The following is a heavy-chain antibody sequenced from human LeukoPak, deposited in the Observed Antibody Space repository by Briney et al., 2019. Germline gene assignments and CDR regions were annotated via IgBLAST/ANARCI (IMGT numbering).Heavy chain of an antibody. Sequence: GGSLRLSCAASGFTFSSYGMHWVRQAPGQGLEWMGWINPNSGGTNYAQKFQGRVTMTRDTSISTAYMELSRLRSDDTAVYYCAREGYSSSHDYWGQGTLVTVSS. V-gene: IGHV1-2*02. CDR1: GFTFSSYG. D-gene: IGHD6-13*01. CDR2: INPNSGGT. CDR3: AREGYSSSHDY. J-gene: IGHJ4*02.